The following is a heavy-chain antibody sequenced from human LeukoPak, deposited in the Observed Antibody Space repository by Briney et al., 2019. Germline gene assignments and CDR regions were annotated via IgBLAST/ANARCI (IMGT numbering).Heavy chain of an antibody. CDR1: GYTFSRYG. V-gene: IGHV1-18*01. D-gene: IGHD2-2*01. Sequence: ASVKVSCKASGYTFSRYGISWVRQAPGQGLEWMGWISADKGNTNFAQKFQDRVTMTRDTSISTAYMELSRLRSDDTAVYYCVSGYCSSTSCPRAYYYYMDVWGKGTTVTVSS. J-gene: IGHJ6*03. CDR3: VSGYCSSTSCPRAYYYYMDV. CDR2: ISADKGNT.